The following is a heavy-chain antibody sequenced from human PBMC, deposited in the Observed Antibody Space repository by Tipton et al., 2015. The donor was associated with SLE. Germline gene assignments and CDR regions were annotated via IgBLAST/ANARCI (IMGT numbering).Heavy chain of an antibody. CDR2: IYSSGSN. Sequence: TLSLTCTVSGGTVSGHYWSWIRQTPGKGLEWIGYIYSSGSNNYNPSLRGRVTLSVDTSKNHFSLNLTSVTAADTAVYYCARNFGAGSYYASWFDPWGQGTLVTVSS. J-gene: IGHJ5*02. D-gene: IGHD3-10*01. V-gene: IGHV4-59*02. CDR1: GGTVSGHY. CDR3: ARNFGAGSYYASWFDP.